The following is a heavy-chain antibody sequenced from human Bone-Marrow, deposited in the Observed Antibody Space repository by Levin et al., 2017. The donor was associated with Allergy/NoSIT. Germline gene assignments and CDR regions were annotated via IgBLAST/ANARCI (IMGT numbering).Heavy chain of an antibody. CDR3: ARGEGSSWAISAFDI. CDR1: GGSINNHY. J-gene: IGHJ3*02. D-gene: IGHD6-13*01. CDR2: IYYSGRP. Sequence: SETLSLTCTVSGGSINNHYWGWIRQPPGKGLEWIGYIYYSGRPSYNPSLKSRVAISVDTSKNQFSLKLSAVTAADTAVYYCARGEGSSWAISAFDIWGQGTMVTVSS. V-gene: IGHV4-59*11.